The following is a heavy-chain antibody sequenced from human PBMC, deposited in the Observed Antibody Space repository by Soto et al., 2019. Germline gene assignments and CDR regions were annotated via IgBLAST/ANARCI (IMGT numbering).Heavy chain of an antibody. J-gene: IGHJ4*02. V-gene: IGHV1-69*13. D-gene: IGHD1-26*01. CDR1: GGTFSSYA. CDR2: IIPIFGTA. Sequence: GAAVKVSCKASGGTFSSYAVSWVRQAPGQGLEWMGGIIPIFGTANYAQKFQGRVTITADESTSTAYMELSSLRSEDTAVYYCARALVAATTANWGQAPLVTVSS. CDR3: ARALVAATTAN.